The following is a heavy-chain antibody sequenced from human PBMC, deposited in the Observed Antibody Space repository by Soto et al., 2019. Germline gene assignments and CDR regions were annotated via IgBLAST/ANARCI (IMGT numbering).Heavy chain of an antibody. CDR2: MNPNSGNT. CDR3: ARGITIFGVVIIDYYYYYMDV. Sequence: ASVKVSCKASGYTFTSYDINWVRQATGQGLEWMGWMNPNSGNTGYAQKFQGRVTMTRNTSISTAYMGLSSLRSEDTAVYYCARGITIFGVVIIDYYYYYMDVWGKGTTVTVSS. J-gene: IGHJ6*03. V-gene: IGHV1-8*01. D-gene: IGHD3-3*01. CDR1: GYTFTSYD.